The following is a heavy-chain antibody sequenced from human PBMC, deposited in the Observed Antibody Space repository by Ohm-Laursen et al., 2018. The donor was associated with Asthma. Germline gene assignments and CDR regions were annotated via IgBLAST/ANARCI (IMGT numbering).Heavy chain of an antibody. CDR2: ISYDGSNK. D-gene: IGHD2-15*01. CDR3: TRHAEDIAVVVAATQDYYYGMDV. Sequence: RSLRLSCAASGFTFSSYAMHWVRQAPGKGLEWVAVISYDGSNKYYADSVKGRFTISRDNSKNTAYLQMSSLKTEDTVVYYCTRHAEDIAVVVAATQDYYYGMDVWGQGTTVTVSS. CDR1: GFTFSSYA. J-gene: IGHJ6*02. V-gene: IGHV3-30*04.